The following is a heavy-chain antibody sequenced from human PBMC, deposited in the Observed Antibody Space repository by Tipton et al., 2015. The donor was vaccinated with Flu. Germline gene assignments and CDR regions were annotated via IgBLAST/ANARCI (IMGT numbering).Heavy chain of an antibody. Sequence: TLSLTCTVSGGSISSYYWSWIRQPPGKGLEWIGYIYYSGSTNYNPSLKSRVTISVDTSKNQFSPKLSSVTAADTAVYYCARAGESGSGIYYYHGMDVWGQGTTVTVSS. J-gene: IGHJ6*02. CDR2: IYYSGST. V-gene: IGHV4-59*12. D-gene: IGHD3-10*01. CDR1: GGSISSYY. CDR3: ARAGESGSGIYYYHGMDV.